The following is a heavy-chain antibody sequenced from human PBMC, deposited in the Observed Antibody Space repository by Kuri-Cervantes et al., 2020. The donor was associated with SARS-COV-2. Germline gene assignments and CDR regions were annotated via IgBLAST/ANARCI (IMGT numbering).Heavy chain of an antibody. V-gene: IGHV3-7*03. CDR3: ARDYYDSSGYYPLSDAFDI. CDR2: IKQDGSEK. J-gene: IGHJ3*02. D-gene: IGHD3-22*01. CDR1: GFTFSSYW. Sequence: GESLKISCAASGFTFSSYWMSWVRQAPGKGLEWVANIKQDGSEKYYVDSVKGRFAISRDNSKNTLYLQMNSLRADDTAVYYCARDYYDSSGYYPLSDAFDIWGQGTMVTVSS.